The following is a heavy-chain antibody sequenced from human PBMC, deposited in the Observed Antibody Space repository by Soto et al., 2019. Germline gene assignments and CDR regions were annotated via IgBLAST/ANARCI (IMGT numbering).Heavy chain of an antibody. CDR3: ARDLPALVPPYYYYYGMDV. CDR2: ISAYNGNT. J-gene: IGHJ6*02. D-gene: IGHD6-6*01. CDR1: GYTFTSYG. V-gene: IGHV1-18*04. Sequence: GASVKVCCKASGYTFTSYGISWVRQAPGQGLEWMGWISAYNGNTNYAQKLQGRVTMTTDTSTSTAYMELRSLRSDDTAVYYCARDLPALVPPYYYYYGMDVWGQGTTVTVSS.